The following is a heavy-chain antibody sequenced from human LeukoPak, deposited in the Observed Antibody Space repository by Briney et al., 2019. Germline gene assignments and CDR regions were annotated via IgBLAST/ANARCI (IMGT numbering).Heavy chain of an antibody. CDR2: IYHSGST. CDR3: ARVTYYYDSSVPKGAFDI. V-gene: IGHV4-38-2*02. J-gene: IGHJ3*02. Sequence: PSETLSLTCTVSGYSISSGYYWGWIRQPPGKGLEWIGSIYHSGSTYYNPSLKSRVTISVDTSKNQFSLKLSSVTAADTAVYYCARVTYYYDSSVPKGAFDIWGQGTMVTVSS. D-gene: IGHD3-22*01. CDR1: GYSISSGYY.